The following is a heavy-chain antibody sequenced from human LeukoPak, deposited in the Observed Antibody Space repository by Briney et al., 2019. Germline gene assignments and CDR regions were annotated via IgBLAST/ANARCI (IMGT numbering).Heavy chain of an antibody. J-gene: IGHJ4*02. V-gene: IGHV3-21*04. CDR1: GFTFSSYS. Sequence: PGGSLRLSCAASGFTFSSYSMNWVRQAPGKGLEWVSSISSSSSYIYYADSVKGRFTISRDNAKNSLYLQMNSLRAEDTALYYCAKDMGYDILTGYLYFDYWGQGTLVTVSS. D-gene: IGHD3-9*01. CDR2: ISSSSSYI. CDR3: AKDMGYDILTGYLYFDY.